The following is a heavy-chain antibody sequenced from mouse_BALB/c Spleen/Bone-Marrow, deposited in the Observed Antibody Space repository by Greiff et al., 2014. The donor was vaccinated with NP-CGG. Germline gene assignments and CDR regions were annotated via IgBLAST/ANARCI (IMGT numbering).Heavy chain of an antibody. D-gene: IGHD4-1*01. Sequence: VKLQESGAELVRPGSSVKISCKASGYAFSSYWMNWVKQRPGQGLEWIGQIYPGDGDTNYNGKFKGKATLTADKSSSTAYMRLRSLTSEDSAVYCCAGVRNWVDYWGQGTTLTVSS. CDR2: IYPGDGDT. J-gene: IGHJ2*01. CDR3: AGVRNWVDY. V-gene: IGHV1-80*01. CDR1: GYAFSSYW.